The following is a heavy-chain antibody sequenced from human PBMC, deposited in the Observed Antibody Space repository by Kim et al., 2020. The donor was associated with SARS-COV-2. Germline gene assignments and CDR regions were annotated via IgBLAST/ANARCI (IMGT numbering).Heavy chain of an antibody. D-gene: IGHD6-6*01. CDR2: E. CDR3: ATSIAARPSGY. J-gene: IGHJ4*02. Sequence: ENYAQKCQGRVTITADESTSTAYMELSSLRSEDTAVYYCATSIAARPSGYWGQGTLVTVSS. V-gene: IGHV1-69*01.